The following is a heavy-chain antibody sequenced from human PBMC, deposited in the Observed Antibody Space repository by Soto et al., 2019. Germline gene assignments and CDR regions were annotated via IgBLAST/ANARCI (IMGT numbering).Heavy chain of an antibody. D-gene: IGHD2-15*01. CDR3: ARYHPVVRAAFDI. CDR2: MNPNSGNR. CDR1: GYSSTDNA. V-gene: IGHV1-8*01. J-gene: IGHJ3*02. Sequence: VKPSCKGSGYSSTDNAVGWRRHYKGQGHEWMGWMNPNSGNRYSVQKLRGRVTMTWETSISTAYLELSGLRSEDTSVYYCARYHPVVRAAFDIWGQGTMVTV.